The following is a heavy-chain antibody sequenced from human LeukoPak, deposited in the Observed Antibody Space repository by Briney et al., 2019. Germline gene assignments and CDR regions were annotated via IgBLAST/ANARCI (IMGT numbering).Heavy chain of an antibody. D-gene: IGHD6-19*01. CDR1: GGSISSSSFC. CDR3: ARRGPSSGWSFDY. J-gene: IGHJ4*02. V-gene: IGHV4-39*01. CDR2: FHYSGST. Sequence: SETPSLTCTVSGGSISSSSFCWGWIRQPPGKGLEWIGSFHYSGSTNYNPSLKSRLTISLDMSKNQFSLKLSSVTAADTAVYYCARRGPSSGWSFDYWGQGILVTVSS.